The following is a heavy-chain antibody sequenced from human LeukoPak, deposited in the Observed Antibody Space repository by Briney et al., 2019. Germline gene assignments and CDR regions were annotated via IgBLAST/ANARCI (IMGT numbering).Heavy chain of an antibody. CDR3: AKGTRGVIIPNFDY. CDR1: GFTFSSYG. Sequence: GRSLRLSCAASGFTFSSYGMHWVRQAPGKGLEWVAVISYDGSNKYYADSVKGRFTISRDNSTNTLYLQMNSLRAEDTAVYYCAKGTRGVIIPNFDYWGQGTLVTVSS. V-gene: IGHV3-30*18. J-gene: IGHJ4*02. D-gene: IGHD3-10*01. CDR2: ISYDGSNK.